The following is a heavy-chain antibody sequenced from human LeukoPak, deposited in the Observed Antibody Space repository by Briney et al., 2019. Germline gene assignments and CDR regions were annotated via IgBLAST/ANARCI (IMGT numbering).Heavy chain of an antibody. V-gene: IGHV3-43*02. CDR1: GFTLDDYA. Sequence: PGGSLRLSCAASGFTLDDYAMHWVRQAPGKGLEWVSLISGVGGSTYYADSVKGRFTISRDNSKNSLYLQMNSLRTEDTALYYCAKVGYGQLGLFDYWGQGTLVTVSS. J-gene: IGHJ4*02. CDR3: AKVGYGQLGLFDY. CDR2: ISGVGGST. D-gene: IGHD5-18*01.